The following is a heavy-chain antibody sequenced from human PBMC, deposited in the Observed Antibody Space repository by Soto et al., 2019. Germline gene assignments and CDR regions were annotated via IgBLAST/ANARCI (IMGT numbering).Heavy chain of an antibody. Sequence: EVQLLESGGGLVQPGGSLRLSCAASRFTFSTYAMSWVRQAPGKGLEWVSDISGSGGNTYYADSVKGRFTISRDNSTNPLYLQMNSLRAEDTAVYYCAKSAMVRGGGWFDPWGQGTLVTVSS. J-gene: IGHJ5*02. CDR3: AKSAMVRGGGWFDP. V-gene: IGHV3-23*01. CDR1: RFTFSTYA. CDR2: ISGSGGNT. D-gene: IGHD3-10*01.